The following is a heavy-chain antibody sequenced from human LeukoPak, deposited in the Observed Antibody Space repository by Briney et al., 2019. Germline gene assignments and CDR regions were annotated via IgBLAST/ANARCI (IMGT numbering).Heavy chain of an antibody. Sequence: PGGSLRLPCAASGFPFSSYAMHWVRQAPARGLEYVSAISSNGVSTYYANPVKGRFTISRDNSKNTLYLQMGSLRAEDMAVYYCARVLDFRSGYPDYWGQGTLVTVSS. CDR2: ISSNGVST. J-gene: IGHJ4*02. V-gene: IGHV3-64*01. CDR3: ARVLDFRSGYPDY. CDR1: GFPFSSYA. D-gene: IGHD3-3*01.